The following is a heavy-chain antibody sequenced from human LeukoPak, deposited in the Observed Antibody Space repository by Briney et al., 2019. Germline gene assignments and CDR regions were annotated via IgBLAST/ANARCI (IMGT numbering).Heavy chain of an antibody. CDR3: ARGGGGMDV. Sequence: PGGSLRLSCAASGFTFSSYWMSWVRQAPGKGLEWVANINQDGSEKYYVDSVMGRFTISRDNAKNSLYLQMNTLRAEDTAVYHCARGGGGMDVWGKGTTVTVSS. CDR2: INQDGSEK. V-gene: IGHV3-7*01. CDR1: GFTFSSYW. D-gene: IGHD3-16*01. J-gene: IGHJ6*04.